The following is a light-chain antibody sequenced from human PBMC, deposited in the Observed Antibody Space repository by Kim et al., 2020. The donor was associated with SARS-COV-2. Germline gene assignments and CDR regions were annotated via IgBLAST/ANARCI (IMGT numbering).Light chain of an antibody. CDR2: GAS. Sequence: ASVGDRSLSTCRASHRIDIYVNWYQQKPGEPPNLLIYGASNWQRGIPSRFTGSGSGTDFILNISSLEPEDVAVYFCQQTYDTVLSFGEGTKLEI. CDR3: QQTYDTVLS. J-gene: IGKJ2*01. V-gene: IGKV1-39*01. CDR1: HRIDIY.